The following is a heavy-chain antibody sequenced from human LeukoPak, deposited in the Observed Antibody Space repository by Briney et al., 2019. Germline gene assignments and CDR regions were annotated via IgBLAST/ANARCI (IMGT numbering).Heavy chain of an antibody. Sequence: VKVSCKASGGTFSNYGIGWVRQAPGQGLEWMGGIIPIFGTANYAQNLQGRVTITADESTTTAYMELSSLRSDDTAVYYCARFDPGVHPGDYWGQGTLVTVSS. CDR2: IIPIFGTA. CDR3: ARFDPGVHPGDY. V-gene: IGHV1-69*13. D-gene: IGHD3-10*01. J-gene: IGHJ4*02. CDR1: GGTFSNYG.